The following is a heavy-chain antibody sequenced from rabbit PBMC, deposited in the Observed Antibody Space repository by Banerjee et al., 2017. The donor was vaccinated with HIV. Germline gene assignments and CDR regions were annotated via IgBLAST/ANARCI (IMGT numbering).Heavy chain of an antibody. D-gene: IGHD4-1*01. CDR2: INTSSGNT. CDR3: ARDLAGVIGWNFSL. J-gene: IGHJ4*01. Sequence: LVKPEGSLTLTCTASGFSLSSYWMSWVRQAPGKGLELIACINTSSGNTVYASWAKGRFTISKTSSTTVTLQMTSLTAADTATYFCARDLAGVIGWNFSLWGPGTLVTV. V-gene: IGHV1S45*01. CDR1: GFSLSSYW.